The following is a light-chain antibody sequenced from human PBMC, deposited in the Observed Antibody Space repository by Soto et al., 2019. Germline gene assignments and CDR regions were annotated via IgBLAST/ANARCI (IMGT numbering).Light chain of an antibody. CDR3: QQYNSFST. CDR2: KAS. J-gene: IGKJ1*01. V-gene: IGKV1-5*03. Sequence: DIQMTQSPPTLSASVGDRVTISCRASQSINSWLAWYQQKPGKAPKLLIYKASSLTTGVPSRFSGSGSGTEFTLTISSLQPDDFATYYCQQYNSFSTFGQGTKVDIK. CDR1: QSINSW.